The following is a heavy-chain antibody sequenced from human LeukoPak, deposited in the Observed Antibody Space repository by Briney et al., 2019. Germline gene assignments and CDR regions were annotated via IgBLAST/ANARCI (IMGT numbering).Heavy chain of an antibody. Sequence: GGSLRLSCAASGFTFSDYYMSWIRQAPGKGLEWVSYISSSSSYTNYADSVKGRFTISRDNAKNSLYPQMNSLRAEDTAVYYCARAFLSYTFDYWGQGTLVTVSS. CDR1: GFTFSDYY. J-gene: IGHJ4*02. CDR2: ISSSSSYT. D-gene: IGHD3-10*01. V-gene: IGHV3-11*05. CDR3: ARAFLSYTFDY.